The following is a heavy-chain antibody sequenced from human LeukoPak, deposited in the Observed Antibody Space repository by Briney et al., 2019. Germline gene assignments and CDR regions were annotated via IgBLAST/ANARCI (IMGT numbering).Heavy chain of an antibody. V-gene: IGHV1-2*02. J-gene: IGHJ4*02. CDR1: GCTFTGYY. CDR3: ARVGHLYYDSSGYPDY. CDR2: INPNSGGT. Sequence: ASVKVSCKASGCTFTGYYMHWVRQAPGQGLEWMGWINPNSGGTNYAQKFQGRVTMTRDTSISTAYMELSRLRSDDTAVYYCARVGHLYYDSSGYPDYWGQGTLVTVSS. D-gene: IGHD3-22*01.